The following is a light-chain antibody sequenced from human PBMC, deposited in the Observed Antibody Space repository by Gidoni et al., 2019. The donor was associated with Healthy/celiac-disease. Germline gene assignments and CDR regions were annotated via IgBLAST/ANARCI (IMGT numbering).Light chain of an antibody. CDR1: QDISNY. V-gene: IGKV1-33*01. Sequence: DIQMTQSPSSLSASVGDRVTITCQASQDISNYLNWYQQNPGKAPKPLIYDASNLETGVPSRFSGSGSGTDFTFTISSLQPEDNATYYCQQYDNRHPLTFGGGTKVEIK. J-gene: IGKJ4*01. CDR3: QQYDNRHPLT. CDR2: DAS.